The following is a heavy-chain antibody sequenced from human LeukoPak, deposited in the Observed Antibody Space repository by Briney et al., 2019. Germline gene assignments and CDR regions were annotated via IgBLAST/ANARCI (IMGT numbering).Heavy chain of an antibody. CDR3: AKGKVGATNQFDY. Sequence: GGSLRLSCAASGFTFSDYYMSWIRQAPGKGLEWVSAISGSGGSTYYADSVKGRFTISRDNSKNTLYLQMNSLRAEDTAVYYCAKGKVGATNQFDYWGQGTLVTVSS. D-gene: IGHD1-26*01. CDR2: ISGSGGST. J-gene: IGHJ4*02. CDR1: GFTFSDYY. V-gene: IGHV3-23*01.